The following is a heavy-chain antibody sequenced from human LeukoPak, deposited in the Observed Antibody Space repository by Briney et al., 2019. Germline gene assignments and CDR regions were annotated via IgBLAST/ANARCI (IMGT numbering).Heavy chain of an antibody. J-gene: IGHJ4*02. CDR2: INHSGST. CDR3: ARGGDLRHLGYCSNTSCYAAGLFDY. Sequence: SETLSLTCAVYGGSFSGYYWSWIRQPPGKGLEWIGEINHSGSTNYNPSLKSRVTISVDTSKNQFSLKLSSVTAADTAVYYCARGGDLRHLGYCSNTSCYAAGLFDYWGQGTLVTVSS. D-gene: IGHD2-2*01. CDR1: GGSFSGYY. V-gene: IGHV4-34*01.